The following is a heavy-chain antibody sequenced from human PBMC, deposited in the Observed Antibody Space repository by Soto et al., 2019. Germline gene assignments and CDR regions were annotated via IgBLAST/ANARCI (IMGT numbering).Heavy chain of an antibody. Sequence: QVQLVQSGAEVKKPGSSVRVSCRASGDTFKNSAITWVRQAPGQGLAWMGEITPMGGVTKYAQKFEDRLPISADASTTTINMELRSLDSDATAVYFCGREGRIAGIDYWGQGTLVTVSS. CDR3: GREGRIAGIDY. V-gene: IGHV1-69*01. CDR2: ITPMGGVT. J-gene: IGHJ4*02. CDR1: GDTFKNSA. D-gene: IGHD1-20*01.